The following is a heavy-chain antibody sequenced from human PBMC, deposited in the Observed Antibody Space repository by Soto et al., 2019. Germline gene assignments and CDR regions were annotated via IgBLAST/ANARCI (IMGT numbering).Heavy chain of an antibody. Sequence: GESLKISCKGSGYTFTTFWIAWVRQMPGKGLEWMGIIYPGDSDTRYGPSFQGQVTISADKSINTAYLQWSSLKASDTALYFCVRPNFGALTHFDFWGQGTLVTVSS. CDR2: IYPGDSDT. J-gene: IGHJ4*02. V-gene: IGHV5-51*01. CDR3: VRPNFGALTHFDF. CDR1: GYTFTTFW. D-gene: IGHD3-16*01.